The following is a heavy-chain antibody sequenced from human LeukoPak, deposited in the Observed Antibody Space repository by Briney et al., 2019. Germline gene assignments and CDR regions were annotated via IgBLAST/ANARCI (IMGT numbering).Heavy chain of an antibody. CDR1: GFTFSTYG. CDR2: ISSNGGST. V-gene: IGHV3-64*01. Sequence: GGSLRLSCAASGFTFSTYGMHWVRQAPGKGLEYVSAISSNGGSTYYANSVKGRFTISRDNSKNTLYLQMGSLRAEDTAVYYCARSLVVGATDDYWGQGTLVTVSS. CDR3: ARSLVVGATDDY. D-gene: IGHD1-26*01. J-gene: IGHJ4*02.